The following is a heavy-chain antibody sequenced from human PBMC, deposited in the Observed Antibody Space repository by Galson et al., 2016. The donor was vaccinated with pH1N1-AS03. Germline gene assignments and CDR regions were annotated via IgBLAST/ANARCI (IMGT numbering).Heavy chain of an antibody. CDR3: VTDILPGGADV. J-gene: IGHJ6*02. Sequence: SLRLSCAASGFTPDASAMHWVRQAPGKGLEWVSGISWTSADIAYADAVKGRFTISRDNAKKSLYLQLNSLRADDTALYHCVTDILPGGADVWGQGTTVTVSS. CDR1: GFTPDASA. CDR2: ISWTSADI. V-gene: IGHV3-9*02. D-gene: IGHD2-21*01.